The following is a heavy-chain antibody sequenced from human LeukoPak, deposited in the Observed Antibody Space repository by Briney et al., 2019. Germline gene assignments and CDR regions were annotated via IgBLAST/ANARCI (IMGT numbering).Heavy chain of an antibody. Sequence: QPGGSLRLSCAASGFTFSSYAMSWVRQAPGKGLEWVSAISGSGGSTYYADSVKGRFTISRDHSRNTLFLQMNSLRAEDTAVYYCARAADGTIPRSFDYWGQGTLVTVSS. CDR2: ISGSGGST. CDR3: ARAADGTIPRSFDY. V-gene: IGHV3-23*01. CDR1: GFTFSSYA. D-gene: IGHD2-21*01. J-gene: IGHJ4*02.